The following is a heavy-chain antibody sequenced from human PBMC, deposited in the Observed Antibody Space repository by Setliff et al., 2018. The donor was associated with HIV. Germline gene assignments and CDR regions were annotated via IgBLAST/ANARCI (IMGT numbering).Heavy chain of an antibody. J-gene: IGHJ4*02. CDR2: IYYSGST. CDR1: NGSISGYY. Sequence: PSETLSLTCTVSNGSISGYYWSWIRQPPGKGLECIGYIYYSGSTYYNPSLKSLVTISVDTSKNQFSLKLSSVTAADTAVYYCARGSAGDMITFGGFDYWGQGALVTVSS. D-gene: IGHD3-16*01. CDR3: ARGSAGDMITFGGFDY. V-gene: IGHV4-59*06.